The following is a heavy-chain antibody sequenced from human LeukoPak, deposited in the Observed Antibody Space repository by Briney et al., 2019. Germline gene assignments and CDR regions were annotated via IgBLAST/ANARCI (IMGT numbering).Heavy chain of an antibody. CDR3: ARDQEQYSSSSLYFDY. V-gene: IGHV3-33*01. J-gene: IGHJ4*02. CDR1: GLTFSSYG. D-gene: IGHD6-6*01. CDR2: IWYDGSNK. Sequence: GRSLRLSCAASGLTFSSYGMHWVRQAPGKGLEWVAVIWYDGSNKYYADSVKGRFTISRDNSKNTLYLQMNSLRAEDTAVYYCARDQEQYSSSSLYFDYWGQGTLVTVSS.